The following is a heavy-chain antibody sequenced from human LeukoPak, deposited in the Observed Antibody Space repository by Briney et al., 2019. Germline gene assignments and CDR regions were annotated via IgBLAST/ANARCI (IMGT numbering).Heavy chain of an antibody. V-gene: IGHV1-2*02. CDR3: AIGWDIYYYGSGSYDYFDY. CDR1: GYTFTGYY. CDR2: INPNSGGT. J-gene: IGHJ4*02. Sequence: GASVKVSCKASGYTFTGYYMHWVRQAPGQGLEWMGWINPNSGGTNYAQKFQGRVTMTRDTSISTAYMELSGLRSDDTAVYYCAIGWDIYYYGSGSYDYFDYWGQGTLVTVSS. D-gene: IGHD3-10*01.